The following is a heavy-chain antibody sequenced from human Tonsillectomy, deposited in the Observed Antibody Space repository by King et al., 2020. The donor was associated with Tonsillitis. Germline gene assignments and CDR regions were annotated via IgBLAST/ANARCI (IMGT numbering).Heavy chain of an antibody. CDR3: ARVGVVPAATADYYYGMDV. CDR2: INHSGST. V-gene: IGHV4-34*01. Sequence: VQLQQWGAGLLKPSETLSLTCAVYGGSFSGYYWSWIRQPPGKGLEWIGEINHSGSTNYNPSLKSRVTISVDTSKNQFSLKLSSVTAADTAVYYCARVGVVPAATADYYYGMDVWGHGTTVTVSS. D-gene: IGHD2-2*01. J-gene: IGHJ6*02. CDR1: GGSFSGYY.